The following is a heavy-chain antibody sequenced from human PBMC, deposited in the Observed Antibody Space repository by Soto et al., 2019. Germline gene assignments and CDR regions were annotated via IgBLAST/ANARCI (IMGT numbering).Heavy chain of an antibody. CDR1: GGTFSSYA. Sequence: SVKVSCKASGGTFSSYAISWVRQAPGQGLEWMGGIIPIFGTANYAQKFQGRVTITADKSTSTAYMELSSLRSEDTAVYYCARDQDHSSSGTYYGMDVWGQGTTVTVSS. CDR2: IIPIFGTA. CDR3: ARDQDHSSSGTYYGMDV. D-gene: IGHD6-13*01. J-gene: IGHJ6*02. V-gene: IGHV1-69*06.